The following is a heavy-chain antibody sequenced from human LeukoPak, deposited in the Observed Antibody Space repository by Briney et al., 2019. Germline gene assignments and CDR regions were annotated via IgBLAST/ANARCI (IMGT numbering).Heavy chain of an antibody. V-gene: IGHV3-30*02. J-gene: IGHJ3*02. CDR3: AKVYDYGDRDAFDI. D-gene: IGHD4/OR15-4a*01. Sequence: PGGSLRLSCGASGFTFSSYGMHWGRQAPGKGLEWVAFIRYDGRNKYYADSVKGRFTISRDNSKNTLYLQMNSLRAEDTAVYYCAKVYDYGDRDAFDIWGQGTMVTVSS. CDR1: GFTFSSYG. CDR2: IRYDGRNK.